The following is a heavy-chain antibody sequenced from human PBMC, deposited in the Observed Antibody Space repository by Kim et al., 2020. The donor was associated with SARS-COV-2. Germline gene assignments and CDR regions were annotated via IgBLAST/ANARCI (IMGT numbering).Heavy chain of an antibody. J-gene: IGHJ6*02. Sequence: GGSLRLSCAASGFTFSSYEMNWVRQAPGKGLEWVAYISSSGSTIYYADSVKGRFTISRDNAKNSLYLQMNSLRAEDTAVYYCARDRYSSSYNYYGMDVWGQGTTVPVS. CDR1: GFTFSSYE. CDR3: ARDRYSSSYNYYGMDV. V-gene: IGHV3-48*03. D-gene: IGHD6-13*01. CDR2: ISSSGSTI.